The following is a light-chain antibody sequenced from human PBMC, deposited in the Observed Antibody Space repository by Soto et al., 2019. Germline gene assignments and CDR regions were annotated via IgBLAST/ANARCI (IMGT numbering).Light chain of an antibody. CDR2: DNN. CDR3: GTWDTSLSAVV. J-gene: IGLJ2*01. Sequence: QSVLTQPPSVSAAPGQKVTISCSGSSSNIVSWYQQLPGTAPKLLIYDNNKRPSGIPDRFSGSKSGTSATLGITGLQTGDEAEYYCGTWDTSLSAVVFGGGTKLTVL. CDR1: SSNI. V-gene: IGLV1-51*01.